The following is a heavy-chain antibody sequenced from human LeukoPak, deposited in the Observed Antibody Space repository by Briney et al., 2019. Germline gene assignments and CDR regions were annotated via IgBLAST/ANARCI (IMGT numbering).Heavy chain of an antibody. CDR1: GFTFSSYG. CDR2: ISGSGGST. Sequence: GGSLRLSCAASGFTFSSYGMRWVRQAPGKGLECVYAISGSGGSTYYADSVKGRFTISRDNSRNTLFLQMNSLRAEDTAVYYCARKREDYFGSGLLDYWGQGTLVTVSS. J-gene: IGHJ4*02. CDR3: ARKREDYFGSGLLDY. V-gene: IGHV3-23*01. D-gene: IGHD3-10*01.